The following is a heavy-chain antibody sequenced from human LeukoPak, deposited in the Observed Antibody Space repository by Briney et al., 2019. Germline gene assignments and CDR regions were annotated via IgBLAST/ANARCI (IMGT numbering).Heavy chain of an antibody. V-gene: IGHV3-7*01. CDR2: INEYGSEK. CDR1: GFTFRTYW. J-gene: IGHJ4*02. D-gene: IGHD3-3*01. Sequence: SGGSLRLSCAASGFTFRTYWMSWVRQAPGKGLEWVANINEYGSEKHYVDSVKGRFTISRDNAKNSLYLQMNSLRAEDTAVYYCARANPYDFWSGYEDYWGQGTLVTVSS. CDR3: ARANPYDFWSGYEDY.